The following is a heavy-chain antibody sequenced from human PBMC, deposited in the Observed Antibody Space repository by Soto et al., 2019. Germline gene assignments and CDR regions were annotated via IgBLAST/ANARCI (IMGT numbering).Heavy chain of an antibody. V-gene: IGHV3-30-3*01. Sequence: QVQLVESGGGVVQPGRSLRLSCAASGFTFSSYAMHWVRQAPGKGLEWVAVISYDGSNKYYADSVKGRFTTSRDNSKNPLYRQMNSLRAEDTAVYYCARGMGIALVPYGMDVWGQGTTVTVSS. CDR2: ISYDGSNK. CDR3: ARGMGIALVPYGMDV. CDR1: GFTFSSYA. D-gene: IGHD6-13*01. J-gene: IGHJ6*02.